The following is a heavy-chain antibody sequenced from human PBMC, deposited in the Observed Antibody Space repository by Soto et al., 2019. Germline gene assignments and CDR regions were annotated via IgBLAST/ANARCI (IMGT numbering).Heavy chain of an antibody. J-gene: IGHJ5*02. CDR2: ISGSGISK. V-gene: IGHV3-23*01. Sequence: QPGGSLRLSCAASGFTFSSYAMSWVRQAPGKGLEWVSTISGSGISKYYADSVKGRSTISRDNSKNTMYLQMNSLRVEDTAAYFCAKGSFEFGPWGQGTLVTVSS. CDR3: AKGSFEFGP. D-gene: IGHD3-9*01. CDR1: GFTFSSYA.